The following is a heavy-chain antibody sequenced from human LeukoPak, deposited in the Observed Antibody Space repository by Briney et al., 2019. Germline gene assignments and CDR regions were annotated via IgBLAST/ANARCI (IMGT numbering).Heavy chain of an antibody. D-gene: IGHD3-3*01. CDR1: GYSFTSYW. V-gene: IGHV5-51*01. CDR2: IYPGDSDT. Sequence: GESLKISCKGSGYSFTSYWIGWLRQMPGKGLEWMGIIYPGDSDTRYSPSFQGQVTISADKSISTAYLQWSSLKASDTAMYYCARWSSDYDFWSGPWGQGTLVTVSS. CDR3: ARWSSDYDFWSGP. J-gene: IGHJ5*02.